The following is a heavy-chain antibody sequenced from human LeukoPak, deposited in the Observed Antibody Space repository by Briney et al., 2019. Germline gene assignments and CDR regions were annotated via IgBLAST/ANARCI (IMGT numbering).Heavy chain of an antibody. CDR3: AGVQSQNYYAMDV. CDR2: INHSGST. Sequence: PSETLSLTCAVYGGSFSGYYWSWIRQPPGKGLEWIGEINHSGSTNYNPSLKSRVTISVDTSKNQFSLKLSSVTAADTAVYYRAGVQSQNYYAMDVWGPGTPVTVSS. V-gene: IGHV4-34*01. CDR1: GGSFSGYY. J-gene: IGHJ6*02.